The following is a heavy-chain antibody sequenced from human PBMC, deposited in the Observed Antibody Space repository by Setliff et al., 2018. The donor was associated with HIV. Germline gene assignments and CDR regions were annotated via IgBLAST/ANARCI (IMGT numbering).Heavy chain of an antibody. D-gene: IGHD3-22*01. CDR1: VAPITIYY. CDR3: ARELRHYSDNSAYYSYFDY. CDR2: IYYSGRT. V-gene: IGHV4-59*08. J-gene: IGHJ4*02. Sequence: TLSLTCTVSVAPITIYYWTWIRQPQGQGLEWFGYIYYSGRTSYNPSLKSRLTISVDPSKNQFSLKLSSVTAADTAVYYCARELRHYSDNSAYYSYFDYWGQGTLVTVSS.